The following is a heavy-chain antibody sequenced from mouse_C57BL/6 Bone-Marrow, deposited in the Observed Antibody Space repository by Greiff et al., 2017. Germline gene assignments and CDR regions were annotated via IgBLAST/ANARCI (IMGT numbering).Heavy chain of an antibody. CDR3: ASYGTYDAMDY. D-gene: IGHD2-1*01. J-gene: IGHJ4*01. V-gene: IGHV1-53*01. CDR2: INPSNGGT. Sequence: QVQLQQPGTELVKPGASVKLSCKASGYTFTSYWMHWVKQRPGQGLEWIGNINPSNGGTNYNEKFKSKATLTVDKSSSTAYMQLSSLTSEVSAVYYYASYGTYDAMDYWGQGTSVTVSS. CDR1: GYTFTSYW.